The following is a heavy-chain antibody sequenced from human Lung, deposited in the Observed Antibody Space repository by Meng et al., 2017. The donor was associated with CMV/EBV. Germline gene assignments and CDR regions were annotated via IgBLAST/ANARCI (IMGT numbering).Heavy chain of an antibody. CDR1: GGSISSGDYY. V-gene: IGHV4-30-4*08. CDR2: IYYSGST. Sequence: SETXSLTCTVSGGSISSGDYYWSWIRQPPGKGLEWIGYIYYSGSTYYNPSLKSRVTISVDTSKNQFSLKLSSVTAADTAVYYCAKGGIAARPGFLYYYYYGMDVWXQGTXVTVSS. D-gene: IGHD6-6*01. CDR3: AKGGIAARPGFLYYYYYGMDV. J-gene: IGHJ6*02.